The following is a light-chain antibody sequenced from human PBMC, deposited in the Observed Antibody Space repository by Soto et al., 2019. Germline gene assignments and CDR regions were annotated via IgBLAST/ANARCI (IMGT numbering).Light chain of an antibody. V-gene: IGKV3-15*01. J-gene: IGKJ4*01. CDR3: QQFNKWPLT. CDR1: QTIYNN. Sequence: EIVITQSPSNLSVSPGERATLSCRASQTIYNNVAWYQQRPGQAPRLLIYDASTRATSVPARFSGSGSGTDFTLSISDLQSADCAVYYCQQFNKWPLTFGGGTKVDIK. CDR2: DAS.